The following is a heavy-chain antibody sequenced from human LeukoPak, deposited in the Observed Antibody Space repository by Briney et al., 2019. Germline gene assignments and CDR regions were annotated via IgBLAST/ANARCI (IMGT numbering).Heavy chain of an antibody. V-gene: IGHV3-74*03. CDR3: AKDSSSSWYYFDH. D-gene: IGHD3-22*01. J-gene: IGHJ4*02. Sequence: GGSLRLSCAPSQFAWMHWVRQPPGKGLVWVSRMNSDGSNIAYADSVKGRFTISRDNSKNMLYLQMNSLRIEDTAVYYCAKDSSSSWYYFDHWGQGTLVTVSS. CDR1: QFAW. CDR2: MNSDGSNI.